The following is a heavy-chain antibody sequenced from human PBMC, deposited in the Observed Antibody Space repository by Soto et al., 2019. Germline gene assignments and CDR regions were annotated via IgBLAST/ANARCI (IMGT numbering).Heavy chain of an antibody. Sequence: GGSLRLSCAASGFTSSSYGMHWVRQAPGKGLEWVAVISYDGSNKYYADSVKGRFTISRDNSKNTLYLQMNSLRAEDTAVYYCANDAGNNWFDPWGQGTLVTVSS. J-gene: IGHJ5*02. V-gene: IGHV3-30*18. CDR1: GFTSSSYG. CDR3: ANDAGNNWFDP. CDR2: ISYDGSNK.